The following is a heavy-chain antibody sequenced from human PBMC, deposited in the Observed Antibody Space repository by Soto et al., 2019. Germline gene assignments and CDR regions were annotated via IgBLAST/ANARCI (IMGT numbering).Heavy chain of an antibody. J-gene: IGHJ5*02. D-gene: IGHD6-19*01. Sequence: QVQLVESGGGVVQPGESLQVACAASGFTVATTGMHWVRQAPGKGLEWVAMISHSGTSKVYIDSVQGRFTISRDNARNTLYLQMSSLRPEDTAIYYCAKDWGSSGWFNGFNPWGQGVLVTVSS. CDR2: ISHSGTSK. CDR1: GFTVATTG. V-gene: IGHV3-30*18. CDR3: AKDWGSSGWFNGFNP.